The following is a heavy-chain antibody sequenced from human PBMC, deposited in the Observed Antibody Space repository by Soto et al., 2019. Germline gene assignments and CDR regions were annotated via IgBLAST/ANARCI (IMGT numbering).Heavy chain of an antibody. V-gene: IGHV4-59*08. CDR2: IYYSGDT. J-gene: IGHJ4*02. D-gene: IGHD4-17*01. Sequence: SETLSLTCTISGDSISSYYWGWIRQPPGKGLGWIGYIYYSGDTNYNPSLKSRVTMSLDTSNNQFSLELKSVTAADTAVYYCVRHGDSHWSFQYWGQGTLVTVSS. CDR1: GDSISSYY. CDR3: VRHGDSHWSFQY.